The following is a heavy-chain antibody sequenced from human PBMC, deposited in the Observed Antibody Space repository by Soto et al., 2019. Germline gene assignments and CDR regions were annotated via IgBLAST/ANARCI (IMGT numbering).Heavy chain of an antibody. D-gene: IGHD3-22*01. Sequence: ASVKVSCKASGYTFTSYGISWVRQAPGQGLEWLGWISVYNGVTTYAQKLQGRVSMTTDTSKNTLYLQMNSLRAEDTAVYYCARAPRYDSSGYNRYWGQGTLVTVSS. J-gene: IGHJ4*02. CDR1: GYTFTSYG. CDR2: ISVYNGVT. CDR3: ARAPRYDSSGYNRY. V-gene: IGHV1-18*04.